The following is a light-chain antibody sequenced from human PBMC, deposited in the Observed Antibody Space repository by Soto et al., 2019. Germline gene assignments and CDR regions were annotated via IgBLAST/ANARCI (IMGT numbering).Light chain of an antibody. V-gene: IGLV1-40*01. J-gene: IGLJ2*01. CDR2: GNS. Sequence: QSVLTQPPSVSGAPGQRVTISCTGSSSNIGAGYDVHWYQQLPGTAPKLLIYGNSNRPSGVPDRFSGSKSGTSASLAITGLQAGDEADYYCQSYDSSLSASVFGGVTKLTVL. CDR3: QSYDSSLSASV. CDR1: SSNIGAGYD.